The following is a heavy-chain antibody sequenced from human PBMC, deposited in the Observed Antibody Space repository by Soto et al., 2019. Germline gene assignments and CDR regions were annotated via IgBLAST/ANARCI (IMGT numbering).Heavy chain of an antibody. Sequence: QVQLQESGPGLVKPSQTLSLTCNVSGESISSGGYYWSWIRHHPRKGLEWIGYIYDSESAYYNPSLKMRVTISMDTSKNHFAMRLSSVTDADTAVYYCARASSSASAAGYWGQGTLVTVSS. J-gene: IGHJ4*02. CDR2: IYDSESA. V-gene: IGHV4-31*03. CDR3: ARASSSASAAGY. D-gene: IGHD6-6*01. CDR1: GESISSGGYY.